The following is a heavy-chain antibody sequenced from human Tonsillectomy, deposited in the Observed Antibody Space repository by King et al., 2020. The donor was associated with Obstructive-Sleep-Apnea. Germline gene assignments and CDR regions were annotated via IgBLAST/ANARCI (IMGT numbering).Heavy chain of an antibody. V-gene: IGHV3-73*02. CDR3: TRDFYYYDSSGLGY. J-gene: IGHJ4*02. CDR2: IRSKANSYAT. Sequence: VQLVESGGGLVQPGGSLKLSCAASGFIFSGSAMHWVRQASGKGLEWVGRIRSKANSYATAYAASVKGRFTISRDDSKNTAYLQMNSLKTEDTAVYYCTRDFYYYDSSGLGYWGQGTLVTVSS. CDR1: GFIFSGSA. D-gene: IGHD3-22*01.